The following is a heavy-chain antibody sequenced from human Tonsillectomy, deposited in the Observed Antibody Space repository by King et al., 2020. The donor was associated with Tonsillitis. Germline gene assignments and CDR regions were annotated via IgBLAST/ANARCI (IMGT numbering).Heavy chain of an antibody. Sequence: VQLVQSGGEVKKPGASVKVSCKASGYSLSNYGISWVRQAPGQGLEWMGWISGYKGNTNYAQNLQGRVTMTTDTSTDTAYMELRSLKSDDTAVYYCATKYYASGSYLGAPYYFDNWGQGTLVTVSS. CDR2: ISGYKGNT. D-gene: IGHD3-10*01. CDR3: ATKYYASGSYLGAPYYFDN. V-gene: IGHV1-18*01. J-gene: IGHJ4*02. CDR1: GYSLSNYG.